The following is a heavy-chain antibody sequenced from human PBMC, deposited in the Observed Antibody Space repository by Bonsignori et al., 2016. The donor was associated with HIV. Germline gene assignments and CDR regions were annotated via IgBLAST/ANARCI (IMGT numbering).Heavy chain of an antibody. Sequence: EVQLVESGGGAVQPGGSLRLSCAAPGLTLSKYWMHWIRQAPGKGLEWVSGIKDDGIDTRYADSVMGRFTISRDDAKNTLHLQMHSLRADDTAVYHCVRLVYCVLRCFAPTYWG. CDR1: GLTLSKYW. V-gene: IGHV3-74*01. D-gene: IGHD3-9*01. J-gene: IGHJ4*01. CDR2: IKDDGIDT. CDR3: VRLVYCVLRCFAPTY.